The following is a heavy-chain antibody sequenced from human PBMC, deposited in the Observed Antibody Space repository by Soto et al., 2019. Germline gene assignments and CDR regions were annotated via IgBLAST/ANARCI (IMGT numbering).Heavy chain of an antibody. D-gene: IGHD2-15*01. J-gene: IGHJ1*01. V-gene: IGHV1-18*01. CDR1: GFTFTSYA. CDR2: ISAYNDNT. Sequence: ASVKVSCKASGFTFTSYAISWVRQAPGQGLEWMGWISAYNDNTNYAQKLQGRVTMTTDTSTSTAYMELRSLRSDDTAVYYCARVDTSMCATCVSSWGKGTLVTVSS. CDR3: ARVDTSMCATCVSS.